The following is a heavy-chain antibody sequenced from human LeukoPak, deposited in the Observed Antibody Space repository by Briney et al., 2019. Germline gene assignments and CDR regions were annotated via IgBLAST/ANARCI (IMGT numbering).Heavy chain of an antibody. CDR1: GFTVSNNY. V-gene: IGHV3-48*01. CDR3: ARDRGGAYDFWSGYYTGYFDY. J-gene: IGHJ4*02. D-gene: IGHD3-3*01. CDR2: ISDSSTTI. Sequence: PGGSLRLSCAASGFTVSNNYMNWVRQAPGKGLEWVSYISDSSTTIYYADSVKGRFTISRDNAKNSLYLQMNSLRAEDTAVYYCARDRGGAYDFWSGYYTGYFDYWGQGTLVPVSS.